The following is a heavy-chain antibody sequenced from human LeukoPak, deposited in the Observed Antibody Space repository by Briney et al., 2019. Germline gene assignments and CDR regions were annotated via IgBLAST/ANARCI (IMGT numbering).Heavy chain of an antibody. CDR1: VFTFSSYQ. Sequence: PGGSLSLSCEVAVFTFSSYQMNWVRQATGKGLEWVSFIYSDNTHYSDSVKGRFTISRDNSKNTLYLQMNSLRAEDTAVYYCARRAGAYSHPYDYWGQGTLVTVSS. J-gene: IGHJ4*02. CDR2: IYSDNT. CDR3: ARRAGAYSHPYDY. V-gene: IGHV3-53*01. D-gene: IGHD4/OR15-4a*01.